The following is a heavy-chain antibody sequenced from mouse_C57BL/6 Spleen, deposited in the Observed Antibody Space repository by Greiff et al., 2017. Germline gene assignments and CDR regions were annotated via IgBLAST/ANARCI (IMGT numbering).Heavy chain of an antibody. J-gene: IGHJ2*01. V-gene: IGHV1-81*01. Sequence: VKLMESGAELARPGASVKLSCKASGYTFTSYGISWVKQRTGQGLEWIGEIYPRSGNTYYNERFKGKATLTADKSSSTAYMELRSLTSEDSAVYFCARETTVEDYWGQGTTLTVSS. CDR2: IYPRSGNT. CDR3: ARETTVEDY. CDR1: GYTFTSYG. D-gene: IGHD1-1*01.